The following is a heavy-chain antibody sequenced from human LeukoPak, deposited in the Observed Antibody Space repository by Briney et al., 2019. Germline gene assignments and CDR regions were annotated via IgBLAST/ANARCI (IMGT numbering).Heavy chain of an antibody. Sequence: SETLSLTCTVSGGSINSYSWSWIRQPPGKGLEWIGYISYTGGETNYNPSLKSRLTISVDTSKNQFSLMLTAVTAADTAVYYCARQPGGTAAFDVWAQGTMVTVSS. CDR3: ARQPGGTAAFDV. V-gene: IGHV4-59*08. J-gene: IGHJ3*01. D-gene: IGHD1-14*01. CDR2: ISYTGGET. CDR1: GGSINSYS.